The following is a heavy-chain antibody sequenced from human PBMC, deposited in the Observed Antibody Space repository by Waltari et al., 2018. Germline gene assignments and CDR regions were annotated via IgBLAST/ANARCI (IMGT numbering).Heavy chain of an antibody. CDR3: AKSPTYSGNSYYFDY. Sequence: EMQLLGSGGGLVQPGGSLRLACAASGFTFNSYSMHWVRRGPGMGGGWVSGLSGSGASTYYADSVKGRFTISSENSKNILYLQMNSLRIDDTALYYCAKSPTYSGNSYYFDYWGQGSLVTVSS. CDR2: LSGSGAST. V-gene: IGHV3-23*01. CDR1: GFTFNSYS. D-gene: IGHD1-26*01. J-gene: IGHJ4*02.